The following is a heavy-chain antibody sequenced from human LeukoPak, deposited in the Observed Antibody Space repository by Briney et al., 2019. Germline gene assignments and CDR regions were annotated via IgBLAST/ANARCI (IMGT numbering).Heavy chain of an antibody. CDR3: AREIFGSGSYPDF. Sequence: GRSLRLSCAASGFAFNTYSMHWVRQAPGQGLEWVALIWHDGSHKSYSNSVRGQFTISRDNSNNTVSLQMNNLRPEDTADCAREIFGSGSYPDFWGQGTLVTVSS. CDR1: GFAFNTYS. J-gene: IGHJ4*02. V-gene: IGHV3-33*01. CDR2: IWHDGSHK. D-gene: IGHD3-10*01.